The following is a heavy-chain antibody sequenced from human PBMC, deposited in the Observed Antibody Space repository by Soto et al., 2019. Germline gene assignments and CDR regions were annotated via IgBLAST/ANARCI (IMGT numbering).Heavy chain of an antibody. D-gene: IGHD2-2*01. CDR3: AKDLRLVVPADHFDY. Sequence: EVQLLESGGGLVQPGGSLRLSCAASGVTFSSYAMSWVRQAPGKGLEWVLAFSGSGGSTYYADSVKGRFTISRDNSKYTLYLQMNSLRAEDTAVYYCAKDLRLVVPADHFDYWGQGTLVTVSS. J-gene: IGHJ4*02. CDR2: FSGSGGST. V-gene: IGHV3-23*01. CDR1: GVTFSSYA.